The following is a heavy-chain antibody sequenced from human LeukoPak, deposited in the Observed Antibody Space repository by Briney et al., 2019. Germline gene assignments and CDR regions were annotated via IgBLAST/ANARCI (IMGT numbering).Heavy chain of an antibody. CDR3: ARVWGTINWFDP. Sequence: PSQTLSLTCTVSGGSISSGDSYWSWIRQPPGKGLEWIGYIYYSGSTYYNPSLKSRVTISVDTSKNQFSLKLSSVTAADTAVYYCARVWGTINWFDPWGQGTLVTVSS. V-gene: IGHV4-30-4*01. CDR1: GGSISSGDSY. D-gene: IGHD3-16*01. J-gene: IGHJ5*02. CDR2: IYYSGST.